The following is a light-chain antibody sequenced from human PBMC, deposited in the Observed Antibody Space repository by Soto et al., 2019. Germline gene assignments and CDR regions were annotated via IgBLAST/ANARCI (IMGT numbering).Light chain of an antibody. Sequence: QSVLTQPPSESGTPGQRVTISCSGSRSNIGSNTVNWHQQLPGTAPKFLIYSNNQRPSGVPKRFSGSKSGTSASLAISGLQSEDEADYYCATWDDSLNGHVVFGGGTKLTVL. J-gene: IGLJ2*01. CDR1: RSNIGSNT. CDR2: SNN. V-gene: IGLV1-44*01. CDR3: ATWDDSLNGHVV.